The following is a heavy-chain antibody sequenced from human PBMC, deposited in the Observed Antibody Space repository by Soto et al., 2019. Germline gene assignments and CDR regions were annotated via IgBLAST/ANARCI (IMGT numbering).Heavy chain of an antibody. Sequence: ASVKVSCKASGYDFTAYDINWVRQASGQGLEWMGWMNPINGATGSARRFQGRVSMTRNTATGTAYLGLTSLRSDDTAVYYCGRGPSPRAPAGGTPFYYAMDVWGQGTTVTVSS. D-gene: IGHD6-13*01. CDR2: MNPINGAT. J-gene: IGHJ6*02. CDR1: GYDFTAYD. V-gene: IGHV1-8*02. CDR3: GRGPSPRAPAGGTPFYYAMDV.